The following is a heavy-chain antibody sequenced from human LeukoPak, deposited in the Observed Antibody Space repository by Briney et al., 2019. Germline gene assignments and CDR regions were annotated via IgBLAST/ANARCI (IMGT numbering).Heavy chain of an antibody. CDR3: SRSHDQYDSSGCNY. Sequence: ASVKVSCKASGYTFTCYYVHWVRQAPGQGLEWMGWINPNNGDTNFAQNFQGRVTMTRDTSISTAYMELSRLRSDDTAVYYCSRSHDQYDSSGCNYWGQGTLVTVSS. CDR2: INPNNGDT. V-gene: IGHV1-2*02. CDR1: GYTFTCYY. D-gene: IGHD3-22*01. J-gene: IGHJ4*02.